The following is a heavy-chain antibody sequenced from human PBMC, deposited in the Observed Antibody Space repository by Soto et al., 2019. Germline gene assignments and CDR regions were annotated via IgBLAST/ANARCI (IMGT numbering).Heavy chain of an antibody. CDR1: GFTFSSYS. J-gene: IGHJ6*02. V-gene: IGHV3-21*01. CDR2: ISSSSSYI. Sequence: GGSLRLSCAASGFTFSSYSMNWVRQAPGKGLEWVSSISSSSSYIYYADSVEGRFTISRDNAKNSLYLQMNSLRAEDTAVYYCAREYVVVVAATPYYYYGMDVWGQGTTVTVSS. D-gene: IGHD2-15*01. CDR3: AREYVVVVAATPYYYYGMDV.